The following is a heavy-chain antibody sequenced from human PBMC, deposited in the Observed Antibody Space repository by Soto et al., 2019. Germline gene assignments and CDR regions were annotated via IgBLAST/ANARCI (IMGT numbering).Heavy chain of an antibody. CDR1: GFTFSSYG. D-gene: IGHD1-26*01. Sequence: PGGSLRLSCAASGFTFSSYGMSWIRQAPGKGLEWVSYISSSGSTKYYADSVKGRFTISRDNAKNSLYLQMNSLRAEDTAVYYCARDFQAGLPYDVVPLGGIPTDYWGQGTLVTVSS. J-gene: IGHJ4*02. V-gene: IGHV3-11*01. CDR2: ISSSGSTK. CDR3: ARDFQAGLPYDVVPLGGIPTDY.